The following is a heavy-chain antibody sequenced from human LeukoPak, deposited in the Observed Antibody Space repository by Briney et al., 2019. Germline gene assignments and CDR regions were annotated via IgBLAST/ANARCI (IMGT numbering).Heavy chain of an antibody. J-gene: IGHJ4*02. D-gene: IGHD3-22*01. CDR1: GGSFSGYY. CDR3: ARVGGDSSGYYYTLDY. CDR2: IKHSGST. Sequence: SETLSLTCAVYGGSFSGYYWSWIRQPPGKGLEWIGEIKHSGSTNHNPSLKSRVTISVDTSKNQFSLKLSSVTAADTAVYYCARVGGDSSGYYYTLDYWGQGTLVTVSS. V-gene: IGHV4-34*01.